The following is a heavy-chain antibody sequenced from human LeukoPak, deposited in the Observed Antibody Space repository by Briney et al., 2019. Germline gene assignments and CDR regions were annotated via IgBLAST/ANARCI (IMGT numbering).Heavy chain of an antibody. CDR2: IKGDGSEK. D-gene: IGHD1-14*01. CDR1: GFTFSSYW. CDR3: ASLAISYSRNSIDY. Sequence: PGGSLRLSCAASGFTFSSYWMTWVRQAPGKGLEWVGNIKGDGSEKYYVDSVKGRFTISRDNAKNSLYLQMNSLRAEDTAVYYCASLAISYSRNSIDYWGQGTLVTVSS. V-gene: IGHV3-7*01. J-gene: IGHJ4*02.